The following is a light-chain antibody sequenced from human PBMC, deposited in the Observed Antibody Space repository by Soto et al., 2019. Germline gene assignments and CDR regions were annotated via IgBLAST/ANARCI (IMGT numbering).Light chain of an antibody. CDR2: GAS. V-gene: IGKV3-20*01. CDR1: QSVSSSY. J-gene: IGKJ1*01. CDR3: QQYDNSPWT. Sequence: EIVLTQSPGTLSLSPGEGATLSCRASQSVSSSYLAWYQQTPGQAPRLLIYGASSRATGIPDRFSGGGSGTDFTLTISRLEPEDFAVYYCQQYDNSPWTFGQGTQVEIK.